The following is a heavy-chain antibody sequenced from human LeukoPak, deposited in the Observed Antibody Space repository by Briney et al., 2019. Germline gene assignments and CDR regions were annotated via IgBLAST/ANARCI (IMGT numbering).Heavy chain of an antibody. CDR2: IYTSGST. Sequence: SETLSLTCTVSDGSISSYYWSWIRQPAGKGLEWIGRIYTSGSTNYNPSLKSRVTMSVDTSKNQFSLKLSPVTAADTAVYYCAREYSSSSGRYFDYWGQGTLVTVSS. D-gene: IGHD6-6*01. V-gene: IGHV4-4*07. CDR1: DGSISSYY. J-gene: IGHJ4*02. CDR3: AREYSSSSGRYFDY.